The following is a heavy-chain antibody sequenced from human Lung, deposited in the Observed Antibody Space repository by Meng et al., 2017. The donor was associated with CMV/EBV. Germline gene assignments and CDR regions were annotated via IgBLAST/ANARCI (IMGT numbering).Heavy chain of an antibody. Sequence: SSVKVSCKASGGNLNSYGISWVRQAPGQGLEWMGGIIPTPGTTNYAQKSQGRVTITTDESTSTVYRELSSLTSEDTAVYYCAREVGGRLYYYYGMDVWGQGTTVTVSS. CDR3: AREVGGRLYYYYGMDV. CDR2: IIPTPGTT. V-gene: IGHV1-69*05. J-gene: IGHJ6*02. D-gene: IGHD1-26*01. CDR1: GGNLNSYG.